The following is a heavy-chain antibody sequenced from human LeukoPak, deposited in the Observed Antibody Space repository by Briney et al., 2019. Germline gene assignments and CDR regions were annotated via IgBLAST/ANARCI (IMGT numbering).Heavy chain of an antibody. Sequence: GGSLRLSCTASAFSVSNYWMHWVRQAPGKGLIWVSRINSDGRNTGYADSVKGRFTISRDNSKNTLYLQMNSLRAEDTAVYYCAREVNYYDSSGTYYYGMDVWGQGTTVTVSS. D-gene: IGHD3-22*01. CDR3: AREVNYYDSSGTYYYGMDV. CDR2: INSDGRNT. CDR1: AFSVSNYW. V-gene: IGHV3-74*01. J-gene: IGHJ6*02.